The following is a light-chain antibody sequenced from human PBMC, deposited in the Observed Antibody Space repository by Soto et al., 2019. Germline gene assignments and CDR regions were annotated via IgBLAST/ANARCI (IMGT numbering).Light chain of an antibody. J-gene: IGLJ1*01. CDR2: EVT. Sequence: QSVLTQPASVSGSPGQSITISCTGTSSDVGAYIYVSWYQHHPGKAPKVMIYEVTNRPSGVSDRFSGSKSGNTASLTISGLQAEDEADYSCCSYTSSRTYVFGTGTKVTVL. CDR3: CSYTSSRTYV. CDR1: SSDVGAYIY. V-gene: IGLV2-14*01.